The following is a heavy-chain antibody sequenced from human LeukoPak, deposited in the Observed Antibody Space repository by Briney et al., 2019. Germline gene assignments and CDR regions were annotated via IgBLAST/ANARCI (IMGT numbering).Heavy chain of an antibody. CDR3: ARGRSVWFGECRIDY. D-gene: IGHD3-10*01. CDR2: INHSGSN. Sequence: SETLSLTCAVYGGSFSGYYWSWIRQPPGKGLEWIGEINHSGSNNYNPSLKSRVTISVDTSKNQFSLRLGSVTAADTAVYYCARGRSVWFGECRIDYWGQGTLVTVSS. V-gene: IGHV4-34*01. CDR1: GGSFSGYY. J-gene: IGHJ4*02.